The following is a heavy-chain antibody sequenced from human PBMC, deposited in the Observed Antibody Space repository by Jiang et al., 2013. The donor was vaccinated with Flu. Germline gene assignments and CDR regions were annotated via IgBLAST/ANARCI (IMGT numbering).Heavy chain of an antibody. CDR1: GFTFSSYS. D-gene: IGHD3-22*01. CDR3: AKRTPPYYYDSSGLFDAFDI. V-gene: IGHV3-21*04. J-gene: IGHJ3*02. CDR2: ISSSSSYI. Sequence: LESGGGLVKPGGSLRLSCAASGFTFSSYSMNWVRQAPGKGLEWVSSISSSSSYIYYADSVKGRFTISRDNSKNTLYLQMNSLRAEDTAVYYCAKRTPPYYYDSSGLFDAFDIWGQGTMVTVSS.